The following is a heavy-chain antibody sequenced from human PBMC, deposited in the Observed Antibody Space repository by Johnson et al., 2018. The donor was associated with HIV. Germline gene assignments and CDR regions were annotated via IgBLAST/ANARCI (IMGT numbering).Heavy chain of an antibody. D-gene: IGHD3-22*01. CDR3: AKVGFSVTMIVGRRGRSNAFDI. CDR1: GFTFSDYY. V-gene: IGHV3-11*01. J-gene: IGHJ3*02. Sequence: QVQLVESGGGLVKPGGSLRLSCAASGFTFSDYYMSWIRQAPGKGLEWISYISSSGSTIYYADSVKGRFTIPRDNSKNTLYLQMNSLRAEDTAVYYCAKVGFSVTMIVGRRGRSNAFDIWGQGTMVTVSS. CDR2: ISSSGSTI.